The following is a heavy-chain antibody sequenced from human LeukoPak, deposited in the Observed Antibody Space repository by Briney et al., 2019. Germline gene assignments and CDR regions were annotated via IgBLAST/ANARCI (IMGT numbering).Heavy chain of an antibody. D-gene: IGHD3-10*01. CDR3: ARDYGSGSSYYFDY. V-gene: IGHV3-33*01. Sequence: QPGGSLRLSCAASGFTFSSYGMHWVRQAPGKGLEWVAVIWYDGSNKYYADSVKGRFTISRDNSKNTLYLQMNSLTAEDTAVYYCARDYGSGSSYYFDYWGQGTLVTVSS. CDR1: GFTFSSYG. CDR2: IWYDGSNK. J-gene: IGHJ4*02.